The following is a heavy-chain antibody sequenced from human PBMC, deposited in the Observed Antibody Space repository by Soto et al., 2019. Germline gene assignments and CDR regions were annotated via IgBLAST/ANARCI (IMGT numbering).Heavy chain of an antibody. CDR2: INSDGIST. CDR3: AREGRGVVVQGSMDV. D-gene: IGHD2-2*01. V-gene: IGHV3-74*01. J-gene: IGHJ6*02. CDR1: GFTFSSYW. Sequence: GGSLRLSCAASGFTFSSYWMHWVRQAPGKGLVWVSRINSDGISTNYADSVKGRFTISRDNAKNTLHLQMNSLRAEDTAVYYCAREGRGVVVQGSMDVCGRGTTVPV.